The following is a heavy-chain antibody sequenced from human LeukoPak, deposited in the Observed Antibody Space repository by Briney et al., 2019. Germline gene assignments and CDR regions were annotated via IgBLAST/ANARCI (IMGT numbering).Heavy chain of an antibody. CDR2: ISYDGSDK. J-gene: IGHJ3*02. CDR1: GFTFSSYT. V-gene: IGHV3-30-3*01. CDR3: ATSGYSSVWLNAFDI. D-gene: IGHD6-19*01. Sequence: GGSLRLSCAASGFTFSSYTMHWVRQAPGKGLEWVAVISYDGSDKYYADSVKGRFSISRDNSKNTLYLQINSLRAEDTAVYYCATSGYSSVWLNAFDIWGQGTMVTVSS.